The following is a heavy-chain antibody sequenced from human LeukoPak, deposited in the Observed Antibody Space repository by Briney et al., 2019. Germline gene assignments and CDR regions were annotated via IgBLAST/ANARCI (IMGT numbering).Heavy chain of an antibody. CDR3: AAAGSVGNWFDP. CDR2: IYYSGST. J-gene: IGHJ5*02. V-gene: IGHV4-59*08. CDR1: GGSISSYY. Sequence: SETLSLTCTVSGGSISSYYWSWIRQPPGKGLEWIGYIYYSGSTNYNPSLKSRVTISVDTSKNQFSLKLSSVTAADSAVYYCAAAGSVGNWFDPWGQGTLVTVSS. D-gene: IGHD6-13*01.